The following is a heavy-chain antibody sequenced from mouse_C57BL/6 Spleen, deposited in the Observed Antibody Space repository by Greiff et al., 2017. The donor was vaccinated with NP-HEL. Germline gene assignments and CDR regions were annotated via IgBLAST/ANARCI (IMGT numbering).Heavy chain of an antibody. J-gene: IGHJ2*01. V-gene: IGHV5-4*01. CDR2: ISDGGSYT. CDR3: ASGTGYFDY. Sequence: EVQLVESGGGLVKPGGSLKLSCAASGFTFSSYAMSWVRQTPEKRLEWVATISDGGSYTYYPDNVKGRFTISRDNAKNNLYLQMSHLKSEDTAMYYCASGTGYFDYWGKGTTLTVSS. D-gene: IGHD3-3*01. CDR1: GFTFSSYA.